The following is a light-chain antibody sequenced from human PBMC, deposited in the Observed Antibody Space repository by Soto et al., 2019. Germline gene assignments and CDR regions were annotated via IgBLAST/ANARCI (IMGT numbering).Light chain of an antibody. V-gene: IGLV2-11*01. CDR1: SSDVGGYNY. CDR2: DVS. Sequence: QAVVTQPRSVSGSPGQSVTISCTGTSSDVGGYNYVSWYQQHPGKAPKVMIYDVSKRPSGVPDRFSGSKSGNTASLTISGLQAEDEADYYCCSYAGSYTFGVFGGGTQLTVL. CDR3: CSYAGSYTFGV. J-gene: IGLJ3*02.